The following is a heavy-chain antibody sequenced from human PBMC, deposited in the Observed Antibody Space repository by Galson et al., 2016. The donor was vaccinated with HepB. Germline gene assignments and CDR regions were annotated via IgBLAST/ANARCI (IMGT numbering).Heavy chain of an antibody. D-gene: IGHD3-10*01. Sequence: SLRLSCAASGFTFSSYAMHWVRQAPGKGLEWVAVISYDGSNKYYADSVKGRFTISRDNSKETLYLQLNSLRVEDTAIYYCAKGGVFQAFDLWGQGTMVTVAS. CDR3: AKGGVFQAFDL. V-gene: IGHV3-30-3*01. CDR2: ISYDGSNK. CDR1: GFTFSSYA. J-gene: IGHJ3*01.